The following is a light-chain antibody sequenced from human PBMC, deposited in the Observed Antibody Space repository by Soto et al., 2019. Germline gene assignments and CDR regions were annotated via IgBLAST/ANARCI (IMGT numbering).Light chain of an antibody. CDR2: GAS. CDR3: QQYGSSGT. CDR1: QSVTSTY. V-gene: IGKV3-20*01. Sequence: DIVLTQSPGTLSLSPGERATLSCRASQSVTSTYLAWYKHKPGQPPRLLIFGASSRATGVPDRFSGSGSGTDFTLTISRLEPEDFAVYYCQQYGSSGTFGQGTKVDIK. J-gene: IGKJ1*01.